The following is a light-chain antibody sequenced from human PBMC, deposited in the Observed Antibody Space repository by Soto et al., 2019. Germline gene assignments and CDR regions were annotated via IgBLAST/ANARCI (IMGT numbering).Light chain of an antibody. CDR2: LTS. CDR1: QAVNTR. J-gene: IGKJ1*01. CDR3: HQRQSWPRT. V-gene: IGKV3D-11*03. Sequence: EIVLTQSPATLSSFPGARSTLSCRASQAVNTRLAWYTPKPGQDTRISIYLTSNRDAGIPARVSGSGSGTDVTLTISDVEPEEGAVYDGHQRQSWPRTFGQGTKVDIK.